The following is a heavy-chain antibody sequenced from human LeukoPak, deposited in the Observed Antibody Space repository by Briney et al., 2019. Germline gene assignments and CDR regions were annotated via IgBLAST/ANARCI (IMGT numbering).Heavy chain of an antibody. CDR3: ARLGGYQLLYRFGYWYFDL. D-gene: IGHD2-2*02. CDR1: GDTFTSYD. V-gene: IGHV1-8*01. Sequence: ASVKVSCKASGDTFTSYDINWVRQATGQGLEWMGWMNPNRGNTGYAQKFQGRVTMTRNTSISTAYMELSSLRSEDTAVYYCARLGGYQLLYRFGYWYFDLWGRGTLVTVSS. CDR2: MNPNRGNT. J-gene: IGHJ2*01.